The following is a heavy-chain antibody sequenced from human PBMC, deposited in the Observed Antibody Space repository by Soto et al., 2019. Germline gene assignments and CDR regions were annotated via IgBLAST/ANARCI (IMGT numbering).Heavy chain of an antibody. V-gene: IGHV4-30-4*01. J-gene: IGHJ5*02. Sequence: SETLSLTCTVSGGSISSGDYYWSWIRQPPGKGLEWIGYVYYSGSTYYNPSLKSRVTISVDTSKNQFSLKLSSVTAADTAVYYCAGSYDSSGYYYGWFDTWGQGTLVTVSS. CDR1: GGSISSGDYY. D-gene: IGHD3-22*01. CDR3: AGSYDSSGYYYGWFDT. CDR2: VYYSGST.